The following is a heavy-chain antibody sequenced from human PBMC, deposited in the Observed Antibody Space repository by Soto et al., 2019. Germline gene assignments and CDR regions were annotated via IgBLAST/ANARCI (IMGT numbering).Heavy chain of an antibody. CDR2: ISVYNGNT. CDR3: ARTDSRPQDFDF. Sequence: ASVKVSCKASGYTFTNYDITWVRQAPGQGLEWMGWISVYNGNTNYAQKFQGRVTMTTDTSTTTAYMELRNLRSDDTAVYYCARTDSRPQDFDFWGQGTLVTVSS. CDR1: GYTFTNYD. J-gene: IGHJ4*02. V-gene: IGHV1-18*01. D-gene: IGHD6-13*01.